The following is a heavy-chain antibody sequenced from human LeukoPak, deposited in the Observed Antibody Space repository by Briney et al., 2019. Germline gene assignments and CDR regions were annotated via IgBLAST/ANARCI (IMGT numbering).Heavy chain of an antibody. J-gene: IGHJ4*02. CDR3: TKDLTGKYDY. Sequence: PGGSLRLSCAASGFTFSSYWMHWVRQPPGKGLVWVSRTNEDGRTTSYADSVKGRFTISRDNAKNTLYLQMNSLRAEDTAVYYCTKDLTGKYDYWGQGTLVTVSS. CDR2: TNEDGRTT. D-gene: IGHD1-14*01. V-gene: IGHV3-74*01. CDR1: GFTFSSYW.